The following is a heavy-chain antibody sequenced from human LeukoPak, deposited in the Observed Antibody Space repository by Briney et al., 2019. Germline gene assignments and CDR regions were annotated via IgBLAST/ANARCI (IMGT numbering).Heavy chain of an antibody. D-gene: IGHD2-2*01. CDR1: GYTFTSYG. CDR3: ARDRVVPAAIDFFDN. J-gene: IGHJ4*02. V-gene: IGHV1-18*01. Sequence: GASVKVSCKASGYTFTSYGISWVRQAPGQGLEWMGWISAYNGNTNYAQKLQGRVTMTTDTSTSTAYMELRSLRSDDTAVYYCARDRVVPAAIDFFDNWGQGTLVTVSS. CDR2: ISAYNGNT.